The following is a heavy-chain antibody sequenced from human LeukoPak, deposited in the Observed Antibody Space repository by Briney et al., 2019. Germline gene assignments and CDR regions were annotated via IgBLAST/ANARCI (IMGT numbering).Heavy chain of an antibody. Sequence: ASVKISCKASGYTFTSYGISWVRQAPGQGLEWMGWISAYNGNTNYAQKLQGRVTMTTDTSASTAYMELRSLRSDDTAVYYCTYSSTSSPLYYYYGMDVWGQGTTVTVSS. V-gene: IGHV1-18*01. CDR3: TYSSTSSPLYYYYGMDV. D-gene: IGHD2-2*01. CDR2: ISAYNGNT. CDR1: GYTFTSYG. J-gene: IGHJ6*02.